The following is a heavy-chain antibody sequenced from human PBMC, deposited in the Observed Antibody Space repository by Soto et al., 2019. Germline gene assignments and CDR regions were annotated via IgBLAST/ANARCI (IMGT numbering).Heavy chain of an antibody. V-gene: IGHV4-4*02. Sequence: QVQLKQSGPGLVRPSGTLSLTCRVSGTSISSSYWWAWVRQSPGKGLAWIGEIYHNGITKYNPSLKSRVSMSIDKSNNQFSLKLTSVTAADTAVYYCATVPPRIVVVLAEFPTWGQGTLVTVSS. D-gene: IGHD2-21*01. CDR1: GTSISSSYW. CDR3: ATVPPRIVVVLAEFPT. J-gene: IGHJ4*02. CDR2: IYHNGIT.